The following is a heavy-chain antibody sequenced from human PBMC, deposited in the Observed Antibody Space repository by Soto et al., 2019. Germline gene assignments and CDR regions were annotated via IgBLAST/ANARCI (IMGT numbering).Heavy chain of an antibody. J-gene: IGHJ4*02. V-gene: IGHV4-39*07. CDR1: GGSISSSSYY. Sequence: PSETLSLTCTVSGGSISSSSYYWGWIRQPPGKGLEWIGEINHSGSTNYNPSLKSRVTISVDTSKNQFSLKLSSVTAADTAVYYCARTYSRSWSPFDYWGQGTLVTVSS. D-gene: IGHD6-13*01. CDR3: ARTYSRSWSPFDY. CDR2: INHSGST.